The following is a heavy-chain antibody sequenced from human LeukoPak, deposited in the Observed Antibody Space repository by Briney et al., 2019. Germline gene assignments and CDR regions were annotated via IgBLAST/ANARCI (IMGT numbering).Heavy chain of an antibody. Sequence: SETLSLTCAVYGGSFSGYYWSWIRQPPGKGLEWIGEINHSGSTNYNPSLKSRVTISVDASKNQFSLKLSSVTAADTAVYYCARGYLGYCSSTSCSGFDPWGQGTLVTVSS. CDR1: GGSFSGYY. D-gene: IGHD2-2*01. V-gene: IGHV4-34*01. CDR3: ARGYLGYCSSTSCSGFDP. CDR2: INHSGST. J-gene: IGHJ5*02.